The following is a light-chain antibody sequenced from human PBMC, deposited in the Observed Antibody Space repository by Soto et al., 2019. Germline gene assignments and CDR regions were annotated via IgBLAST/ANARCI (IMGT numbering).Light chain of an antibody. Sequence: IQMTQSPSSLSASVGDRVSITCRASQSISTYLNWYQQKPGKAPKLLIYAASTLQRGVPSRFSGSGSGTDFTLTISSLQPEDFATYYCQQYYSFPITFGGATKVDIK. V-gene: IGKV1-39*01. CDR3: QQYYSFPIT. J-gene: IGKJ4*01. CDR1: QSISTY. CDR2: AAS.